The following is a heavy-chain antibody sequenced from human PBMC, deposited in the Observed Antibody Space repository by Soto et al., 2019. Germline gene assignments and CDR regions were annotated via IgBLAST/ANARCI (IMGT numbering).Heavy chain of an antibody. CDR3: ARDSSNDFWSGYYYYYYGMDV. CDR1: GDSVSSNSAA. CDR2: TYYRSKWYN. D-gene: IGHD3-3*01. J-gene: IGHJ6*02. Sequence: PSQTLSLTCAISGDSVSSNSAAWNWIRQSPSRGLEWLGRTYYRSKWYNDYAVSVKSRITINPDTSKNQFSLQLNSVTPEDTAVYYCARDSSNDFWSGYYYYYYGMDVWGQGTTVTVSS. V-gene: IGHV6-1*01.